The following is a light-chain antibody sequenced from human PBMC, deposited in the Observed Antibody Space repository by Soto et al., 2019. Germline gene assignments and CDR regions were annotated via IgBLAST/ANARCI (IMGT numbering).Light chain of an antibody. J-gene: IGKJ1*01. Sequence: DIQMTQSPSTLSASVGDRVTITCRASESISSWLAWYQQKTGKAPILLIYKASSLESGVPSRFSGSGSGTQFTLTISGLQPVDFATYYCQQYNSYSRTSGQGTKVEIK. CDR2: KAS. V-gene: IGKV1-5*03. CDR1: ESISSW. CDR3: QQYNSYSRT.